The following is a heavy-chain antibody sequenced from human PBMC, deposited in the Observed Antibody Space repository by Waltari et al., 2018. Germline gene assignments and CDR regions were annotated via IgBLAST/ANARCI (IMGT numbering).Heavy chain of an antibody. Sequence: QVQLVESGGGVVQPGGSLRLSCAESGFTFSTYGMHWVRQAPGKGLEWVAFIRYDGSNKYYADSVKGRFTISRDNSKNTLYLQMNSLRAEDTVVYYCAKDGDYGDYLPDYWGQGTLVTVSS. CDR2: IRYDGSNK. J-gene: IGHJ4*02. V-gene: IGHV3-30*02. CDR3: AKDGDYGDYLPDY. D-gene: IGHD4-17*01. CDR1: GFTFSTYG.